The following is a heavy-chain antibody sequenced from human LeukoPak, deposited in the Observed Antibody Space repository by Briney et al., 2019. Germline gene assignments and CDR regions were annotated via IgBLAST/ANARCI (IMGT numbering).Heavy chain of an antibody. V-gene: IGHV1-69*05. CDR1: GGTFSSYA. J-gene: IGHJ4*02. Sequence: ASVKVSCKASGGTFSSYAISWVRQAPGQGLEWMGRIIPIFGTANYAQKFQGRVTITTDESTSTVYMELSSLRSEDTAVYYCARQYSSSWNYFDYWGQGTLVTVSS. D-gene: IGHD6-13*01. CDR3: ARQYSSSWNYFDY. CDR2: IIPIFGTA.